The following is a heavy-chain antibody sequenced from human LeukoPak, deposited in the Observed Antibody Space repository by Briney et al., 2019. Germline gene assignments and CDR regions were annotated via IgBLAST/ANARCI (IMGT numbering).Heavy chain of an antibody. J-gene: IGHJ4*02. V-gene: IGHV4-4*08. CDR2: MYNSGST. CDR1: GGSISSYH. Sequence: SQTLSLTCTVSGGSISSYHWSWFRQAPGKGLEWIGYMYNSGSTNFNPSLKSRVTISVDTSKNQFSLRLSSVTAADTAVYFCARELWGVADYWGQGTLVTVSS. D-gene: IGHD3-10*01. CDR3: ARELWGVADY.